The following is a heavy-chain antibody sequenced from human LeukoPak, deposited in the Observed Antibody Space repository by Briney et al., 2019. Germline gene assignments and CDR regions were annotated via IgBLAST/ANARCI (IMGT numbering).Heavy chain of an antibody. V-gene: IGHV4-31*03. CDR3: ARAPRHDILTGYYKVYYYGMDV. D-gene: IGHD3-9*01. CDR1: GGSISSGGYY. CDR2: IYYSGST. Sequence: PSQTLSLTCTVSGGSISSGGYYWSWIRQHPGKGLEWIGYIYYSGSTYYNPSLKSRVTISVDTSKNQFSLKLSSVTAADTAVYYCARAPRHDILTGYYKVYYYGMDVWGQGTTVTVSS. J-gene: IGHJ6*02.